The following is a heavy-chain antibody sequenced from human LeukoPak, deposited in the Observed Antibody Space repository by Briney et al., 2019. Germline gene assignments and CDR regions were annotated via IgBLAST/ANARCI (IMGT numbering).Heavy chain of an antibody. CDR3: AKGSIVGAFDH. V-gene: IGHV3-23*01. D-gene: IGHD1-26*01. Sequence: GGSLRLSCAASGFTFSSFDMSWARQAPGKGLEWVSSISGSGRSTQYADSVKGRFSISRDNSRKRLYLQMNSLRAEDTAVYYCAKGSIVGAFDHWGQGTLVTVSS. CDR2: ISGSGRST. CDR1: GFTFSSFD. J-gene: IGHJ4*02.